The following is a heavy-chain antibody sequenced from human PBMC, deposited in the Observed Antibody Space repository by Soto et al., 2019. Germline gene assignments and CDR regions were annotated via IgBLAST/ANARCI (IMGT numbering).Heavy chain of an antibody. Sequence: SETLSLTCTVSGGSIISSNFYWGWIRQPPGKGLEWIGSVEYGGSTYDNPSLKSRVTLSADTSKNQFSLKLTSVTAADTAIYYCARHVRGAVTMNWFDPWGHGTLVTVS. CDR2: VEYGGST. D-gene: IGHD3-10*02. V-gene: IGHV4-39*01. J-gene: IGHJ5*02. CDR3: ARHVRGAVTMNWFDP. CDR1: GGSIISSNFY.